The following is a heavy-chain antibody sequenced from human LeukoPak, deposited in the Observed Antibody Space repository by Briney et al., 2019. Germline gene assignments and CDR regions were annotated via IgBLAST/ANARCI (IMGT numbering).Heavy chain of an antibody. D-gene: IGHD2-8*02. CDR3: ARRLERTGAFDI. J-gene: IGHJ3*02. CDR1: GGSISSYY. Sequence: SETLSLTCTVSGGSISSYYWSWIRQPPGKGLEWIGYICTSGSTNYNPSLKSRVTISVDTSKNQFSLKLSSVTAADTAVYYCARRLERTGAFDIWGQGTMVTVSS. V-gene: IGHV4-4*09. CDR2: ICTSGST.